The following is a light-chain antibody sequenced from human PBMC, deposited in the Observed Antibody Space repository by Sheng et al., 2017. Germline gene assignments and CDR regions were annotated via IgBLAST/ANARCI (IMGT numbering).Light chain of an antibody. Sequence: DIQMTQSPSSLSASVGDRVTITCRASQSISSYLNWYQQKPGKAPKLLIYAASSLQSGVPPRFSGSESGTDFTLTISSLQPEDFATYYCQQSYSTLFTFGPGTKVDIK. V-gene: IGKV1-39*01. J-gene: IGKJ3*01. CDR2: AAS. CDR3: QQSYSTLFT. CDR1: QSISSY.